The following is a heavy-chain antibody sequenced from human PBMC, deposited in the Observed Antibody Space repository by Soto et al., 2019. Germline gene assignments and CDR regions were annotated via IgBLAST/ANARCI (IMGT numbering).Heavy chain of an antibody. Sequence: GASVKVSFKASGGTFSSYSISWVRQAPGQGLEWMGGIIPIFGIANYAQKFQGRVTITADETTSTAYMELSSLRSEDTAVYYCARALIYSYGYAPAFGYWGQGTLVTVSS. CDR1: GGTFSSYS. CDR2: IIPIFGIA. D-gene: IGHD5-18*01. J-gene: IGHJ4*02. CDR3: ARALIYSYGYAPAFGY. V-gene: IGHV1-69*13.